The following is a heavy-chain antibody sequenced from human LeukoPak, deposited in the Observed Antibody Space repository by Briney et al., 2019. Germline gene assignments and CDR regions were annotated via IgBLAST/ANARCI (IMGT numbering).Heavy chain of an antibody. V-gene: IGHV1-8*01. Sequence: ASAKVSCKASGYTFTSYDINWVRQATGQGLEWMGWMNPNSGNTGYAQKFQGRVTMTRNTSISTAYMELSSLRSEDTAVYYCTRGITQISSGWGDYWGQGTLVTVSS. CDR2: MNPNSGNT. CDR1: GYTFTSYD. J-gene: IGHJ4*02. CDR3: TRGITQISSGWGDY. D-gene: IGHD6-19*01.